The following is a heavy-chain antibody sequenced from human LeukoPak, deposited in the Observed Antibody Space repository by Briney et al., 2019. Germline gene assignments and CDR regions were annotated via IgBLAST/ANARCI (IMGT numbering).Heavy chain of an antibody. V-gene: IGHV1-2*02. D-gene: IGHD4/OR15-4a*01. CDR1: GYTFTGYY. CDR3: AREYGDNSAAHFDS. CDR2: INANTGVT. Sequence: APVKVSCKASGYTFTGYYIYWVRQAPGQGLECMGWINANTGVTNYAQKSWGRVTMTRDTSVSTAYMELSRLRSDDTAVYFCAREYGDNSAAHFDSWGQGTLVTVSS. J-gene: IGHJ4*02.